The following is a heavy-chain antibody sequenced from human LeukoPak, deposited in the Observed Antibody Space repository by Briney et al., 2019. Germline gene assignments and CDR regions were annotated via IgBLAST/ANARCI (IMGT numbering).Heavy chain of an antibody. Sequence: GGSLRLSCAASGFTFSSYAMSWVRQAPGKGLEWVSAISGSGGSTYYADSVTGRFTISRDNSKKTLYLQMNSLRAEDTAVYYCAKSSSGWPKYCYGMDVWGQGTTVTVSS. J-gene: IGHJ6*02. V-gene: IGHV3-23*01. CDR2: ISGSGGST. CDR1: GFTFSSYA. CDR3: AKSSSGWPKYCYGMDV. D-gene: IGHD6-19*01.